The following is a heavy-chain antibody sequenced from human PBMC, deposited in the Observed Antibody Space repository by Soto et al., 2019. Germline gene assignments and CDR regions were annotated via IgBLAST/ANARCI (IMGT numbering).Heavy chain of an antibody. CDR2: IDPSDSYT. D-gene: IGHD3-3*01. CDR3: ARCPPSIFGYYGMDV. V-gene: IGHV5-10-1*03. Sequence: EVQLVQSGAEVKKPGESLRISCKGSGYSFTSYWISWVRQMPGKGLEWMGRIDPSDSYTNYSPSFQGHVTISADKSISTAYLQWSSLKASDTAMYYCARCPPSIFGYYGMDVWGQGTTVTVSS. J-gene: IGHJ6*02. CDR1: GYSFTSYW.